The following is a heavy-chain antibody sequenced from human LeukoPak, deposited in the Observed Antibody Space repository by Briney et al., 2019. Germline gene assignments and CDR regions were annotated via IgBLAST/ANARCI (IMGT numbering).Heavy chain of an antibody. V-gene: IGHV1-2*02. CDR1: GYTFTGCY. J-gene: IGHJ6*02. CDR2: INPNSGGT. Sequence: ASVKVSCKASGYTFTGCYMHWVRQAPGQGLEWMGWINPNSGGTNYAQKFQGRVTMTRDTSISTAYMELSRLRSDDTAVYYCARVSALYYYYGMDVWGQGTTVTVSS. CDR3: ARVSALYYYYGMDV.